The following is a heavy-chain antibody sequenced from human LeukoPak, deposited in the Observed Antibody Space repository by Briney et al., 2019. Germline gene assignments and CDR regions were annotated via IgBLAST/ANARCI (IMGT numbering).Heavy chain of an antibody. CDR2: IYYSGGT. CDR3: ARTNYGGNSIYYYYMDV. J-gene: IGHJ6*03. Sequence: PSETLSLTCTVSGGSISRYYWSWIRQPPGKGLEWIGYIYYSGGTNYNPSLKSRVTISVDTSKNQFSLNLSSVTAADTAVYYCARTNYGGNSIYYYYMDVWGKGTTVTVSS. D-gene: IGHD4-23*01. CDR1: GGSISRYY. V-gene: IGHV4-59*01.